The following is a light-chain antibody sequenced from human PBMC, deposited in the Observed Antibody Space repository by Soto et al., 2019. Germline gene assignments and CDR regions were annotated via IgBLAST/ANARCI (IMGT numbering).Light chain of an antibody. CDR1: QSIDRW. CDR3: QQYHSFART. V-gene: IGKV1-5*01. Sequence: DIQMTQSPSTLSASVGDSVTITCRASQSIDRWLAWFQQKPGKAPKLLIYDASSLEGGVPSRFSGSGSGAEFTLTISSLQSDEFATYYFQQYHSFARTFGQGTKLEIK. CDR2: DAS. J-gene: IGKJ1*01.